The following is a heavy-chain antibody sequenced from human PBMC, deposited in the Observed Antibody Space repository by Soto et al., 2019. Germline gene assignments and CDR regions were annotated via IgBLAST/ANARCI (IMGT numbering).Heavy chain of an antibody. CDR3: AREVGLVRGVIMGAFDI. V-gene: IGHV4-4*02. CDR1: GGSISSSNW. CDR2: IYHSGST. Sequence: PSETLSLTCAVSGGSISSSNWWSWVRQPPGKGLEWIGEIYHSGSTNYNPSLKSRVTISVDTSKNQFSLKLSSVTAADTAVYYCAREVGLVRGVIMGAFDIWGQGKMVTVSS. D-gene: IGHD3-10*01. J-gene: IGHJ3*02.